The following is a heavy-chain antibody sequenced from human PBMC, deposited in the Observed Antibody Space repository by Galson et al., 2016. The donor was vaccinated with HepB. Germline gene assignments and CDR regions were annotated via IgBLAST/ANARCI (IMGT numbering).Heavy chain of an antibody. CDR1: GGSISSYY. CDR3: AREFTY. J-gene: IGHJ4*01. V-gene: IGHV4-59*12. CDR2: FYYGETT. Sequence: SETLSLTCSVSGGSISSYYWTWIRQTPGKGLEWIGDFYYGETTSYNPSVKSRVTVSADTSKNHVSLKLDSVTAADTTVYYCAREFTYWGHGTLVIVSS.